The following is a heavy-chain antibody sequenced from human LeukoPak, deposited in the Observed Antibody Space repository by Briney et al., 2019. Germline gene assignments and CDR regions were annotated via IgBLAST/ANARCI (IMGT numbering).Heavy chain of an antibody. Sequence: PGGSLRLSCVTSGFTFGEYTMHWVRQVPGKGLEWLSGITWDGGNIAYADSVKGRFTISRDNAKSSLYLQMNSLRNEDMAFYFCAKGYTFHGVAHDSGYFDYWGQRTLVTVSS. CDR1: GFTFGEYT. CDR3: AKGYTFHGVAHDSGYFDY. V-gene: IGHV3-9*03. D-gene: IGHD3-3*01. J-gene: IGHJ4*02. CDR2: ITWDGGNI.